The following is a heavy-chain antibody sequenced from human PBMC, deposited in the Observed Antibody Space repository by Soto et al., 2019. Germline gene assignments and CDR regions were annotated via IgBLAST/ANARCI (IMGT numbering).Heavy chain of an antibody. J-gene: IGHJ4*02. CDR3: ARMGYSSTGYNPTVAGAGGIDY. CDR2: IYYSGNT. CDR1: GGSIRSFY. Sequence: ETLSLTCTVSGGSIRSFYWSWIRQPPGQGLEWIGYIYYSGNTNYNSSLKSRVTISIDTSKNQFSLKLSSVTAADTAVYYCARMGYSSTGYNPTVAGAGGIDYWGQGNLVTVSS. V-gene: IGHV4-59*01. D-gene: IGHD6-13*01.